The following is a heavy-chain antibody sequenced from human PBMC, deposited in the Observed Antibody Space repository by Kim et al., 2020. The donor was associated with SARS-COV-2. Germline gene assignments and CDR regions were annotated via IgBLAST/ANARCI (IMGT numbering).Heavy chain of an antibody. Sequence: GGSLRLSCAASGFTFSDYYMSWIRQAPGKGLEWVSYISSSSSYTNYADSVKGRFTISRDNAKNSLYLQMNSLRAEDTAVYYCARVFDSSGYSRYFDYWGQGTLVTVSS. CDR3: ARVFDSSGYSRYFDY. CDR1: GFTFSDYY. CDR2: ISSSSSYT. J-gene: IGHJ4*02. D-gene: IGHD3-22*01. V-gene: IGHV3-11*06.